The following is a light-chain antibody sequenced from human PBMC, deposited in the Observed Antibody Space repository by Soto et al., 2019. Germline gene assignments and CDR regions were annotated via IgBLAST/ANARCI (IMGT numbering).Light chain of an antibody. CDR3: QEYNNAPLT. CDR1: QGISSY. J-gene: IGKJ4*01. Sequence: IRMTQSPSSFSASTGDRVTITCRAGQGISSYLAWYQQKPGKVPKLLSYAASALQSGVPSRFTGSGSGTDFTLTISSLQPEDVATYYCQEYNNAPLTFGGGTKWIS. CDR2: AAS. V-gene: IGKV1-27*01.